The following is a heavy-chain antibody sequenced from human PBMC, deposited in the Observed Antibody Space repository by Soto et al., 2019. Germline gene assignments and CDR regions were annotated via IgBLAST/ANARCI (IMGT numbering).Heavy chain of an antibody. J-gene: IGHJ4*02. V-gene: IGHV3-72*01. CDR3: ARGLNSFDS. Sequence: GGSLRLSCAASGFTLSDHFMDWVRRAPGKGLEWVGRSANKANGYTSLYAASVRGRFTVSRDDSENSLYLQMNSLNTEDTAVYYCARGLNSFDSWGQGTLVTVSS. D-gene: IGHD1-26*01. CDR2: SANKANGYTS. CDR1: GFTLSDHF.